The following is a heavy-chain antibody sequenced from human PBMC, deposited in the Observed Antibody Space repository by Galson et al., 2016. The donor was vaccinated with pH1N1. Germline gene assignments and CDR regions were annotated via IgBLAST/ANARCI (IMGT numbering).Heavy chain of an antibody. D-gene: IGHD4-17*01. Sequence: QSGAEVKKPGESLKISCKGSGYRFSSSWIGWVRQTPGKGLEWMGIIYLGGSLIRYRPSFQGQVTISADKSVNIVYLEWGSLKASNTAMYYCARQNDYGDYRGDAFDIWGQGTMVTVSS. CDR3: ARQNDYGDYRGDAFDI. V-gene: IGHV5-51*01. J-gene: IGHJ3*02. CDR1: GYRFSSSW. CDR2: IYLGGSLI.